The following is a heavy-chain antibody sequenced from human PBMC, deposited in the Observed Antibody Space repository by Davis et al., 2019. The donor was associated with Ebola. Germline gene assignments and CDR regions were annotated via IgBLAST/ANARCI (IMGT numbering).Heavy chain of an antibody. CDR2: INHSGST. V-gene: IGHV4-34*01. CDR3: ARRNRYCSGGSCRNWFDP. J-gene: IGHJ5*02. Sequence: MPSETLSLTCTVYGGSFSGYYWSWIRQPPGKGLEWIGEINHSGSTNYNPSLKSRVTISVDTSKNQFSLKLSPVTAADTAVYYCARRNRYCSGGSCRNWFDPWGQGTLVTVSA. D-gene: IGHD2-15*01. CDR1: GGSFSGYY.